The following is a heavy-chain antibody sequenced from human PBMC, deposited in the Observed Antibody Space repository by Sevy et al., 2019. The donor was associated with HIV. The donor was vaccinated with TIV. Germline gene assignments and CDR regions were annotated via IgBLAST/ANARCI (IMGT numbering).Heavy chain of an antibody. D-gene: IGHD2-8*01. V-gene: IGHV3-23*01. Sequence: GGSLRLSCAASGFAFYDYSMSWIRQAPGKGLEWVATLSFGCGKINYADSVKGRFTISRDNSKNSFYLQMDNLRVEDTALYYCALAGCTRPHAYWGQGTRVTDSS. J-gene: IGHJ4*02. CDR2: LSFGCGKI. CDR3: ALAGCTRPHAY. CDR1: GFAFYDYS.